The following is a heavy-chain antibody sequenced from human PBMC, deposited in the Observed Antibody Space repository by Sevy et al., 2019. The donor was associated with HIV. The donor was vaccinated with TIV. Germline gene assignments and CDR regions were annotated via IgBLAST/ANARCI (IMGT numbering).Heavy chain of an antibody. V-gene: IGHV3-30-3*01. CDR3: ALERLSSDVAEYFQN. D-gene: IGHD1-1*01. CDR1: GFTFNRYS. Sequence: GGSLRLSCAASGFTFNRYSMHWVRQAPGKGLEWVATISFDATNKYYPASVNGPFTISIENFRNSLFLQMDSLRPEDTAVYYCALERLSSDVAEYFQNWGQGTLVTVSS. CDR2: ISFDATNK. J-gene: IGHJ1*01.